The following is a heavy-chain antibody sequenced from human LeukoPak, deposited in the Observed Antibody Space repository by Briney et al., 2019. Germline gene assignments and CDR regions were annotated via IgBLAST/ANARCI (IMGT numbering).Heavy chain of an antibody. CDR3: ARDTRGYSYGYAYFDY. D-gene: IGHD5-18*01. CDR1: GFTFSSYA. CDR2: ISSGSSTI. J-gene: IGHJ4*02. V-gene: IGHV3-48*01. Sequence: GSLRLSCAASGFTFSSYAMSWVRQAPGKGLEWVSYISSGSSTIYYADSVKGRFTISRDNAENSLYLQMNSLRAEDTAIYYCARDTRGYSYGYAYFDYWGQGTLVTVSS.